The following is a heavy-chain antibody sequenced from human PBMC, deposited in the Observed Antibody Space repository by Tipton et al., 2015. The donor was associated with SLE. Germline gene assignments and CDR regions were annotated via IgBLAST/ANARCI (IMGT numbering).Heavy chain of an antibody. V-gene: IGHV3-74*01. D-gene: IGHD3-22*01. CDR3: ARALGYYDSSGFSFDY. Sequence: SLRLSCAASRFSFRNYGMHWVRQAPGKGLVWVSRINSDGSSTSYADSVKGRFTISRDNAKNTLYLQMNSLRAEDTAVYYCARALGYYDSSGFSFDYWGQGTLVTVSS. CDR2: INSDGSST. CDR1: RFSFRNYG. J-gene: IGHJ4*02.